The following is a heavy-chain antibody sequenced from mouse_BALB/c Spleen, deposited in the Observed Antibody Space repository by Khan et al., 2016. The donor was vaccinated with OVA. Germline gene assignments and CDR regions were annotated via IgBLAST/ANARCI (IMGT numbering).Heavy chain of an antibody. J-gene: IGHJ3*01. D-gene: IGHD2-13*01. CDR2: ISDGGSYI. Sequence: EVELVESGGGLVKPGGSLTLSCAASGFTFSDYYMYWVRQTPEKRLEWVATISDGGSYIYYLDSVKGRFTISRDDAENHLNLQMRRMKSEDTAMYYCVRGYYGDPFAYWGQGTLVTVSA. V-gene: IGHV5-4*02. CDR3: VRGYYGDPFAY. CDR1: GFTFSDYY.